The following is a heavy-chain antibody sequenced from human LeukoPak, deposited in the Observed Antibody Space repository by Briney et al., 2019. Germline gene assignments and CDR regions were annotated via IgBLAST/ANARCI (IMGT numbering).Heavy chain of an antibody. CDR1: GYTFTSYG. CDR2: ISAYNGNT. Sequence: ASVKVSCKASGYTFTSYGISWVRQAPGQGLEWLGWISAYNGNTNYAQKLQGRVTMTTDTSTSTAYMELRSLRSDDTAVYYCARNRSEQYYYDSSGYQDYWGQGTLVTVSS. J-gene: IGHJ4*02. CDR3: ARNRSEQYYYDSSGYQDY. D-gene: IGHD3-22*01. V-gene: IGHV1-18*01.